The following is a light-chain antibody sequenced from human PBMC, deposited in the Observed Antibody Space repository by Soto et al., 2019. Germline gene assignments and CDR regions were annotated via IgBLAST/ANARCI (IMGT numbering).Light chain of an antibody. J-gene: IGKJ2*01. CDR2: AAS. Sequence: DLQMTQSPSSLSASVGDRVTITCRASQSIRSYLNWYQQKPGKAPNLLIYAASSLQSGVPSRFSGSGSGTDFTLTISSLQPEDFATYYCQQSYNTPRTFGQGTKLEIK. V-gene: IGKV1-39*01. CDR3: QQSYNTPRT. CDR1: QSIRSY.